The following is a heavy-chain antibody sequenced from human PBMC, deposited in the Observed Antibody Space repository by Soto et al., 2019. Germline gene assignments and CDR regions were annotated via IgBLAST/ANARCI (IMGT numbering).Heavy chain of an antibody. CDR2: IWSDGSNK. CDR1: GFTFSSYG. Sequence: QVQLVESGGGVVQPGRSLRLSCAASGFTFSSYGMHWVRQAPGKGLEWVAVIWSDGSNKYYADSVKGRFTISRDNSKNTLDLQMNSLRAEDTAVYYCARDAASSTIAVAEGFDYWGQGTLVTVSS. V-gene: IGHV3-33*01. J-gene: IGHJ4*02. CDR3: ARDAASSTIAVAEGFDY. D-gene: IGHD6-19*01.